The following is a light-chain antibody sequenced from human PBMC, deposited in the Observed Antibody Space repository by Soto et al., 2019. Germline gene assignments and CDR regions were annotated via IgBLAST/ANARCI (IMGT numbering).Light chain of an antibody. CDR3: QQYGSWWT. V-gene: IGKV3-15*01. Sequence: EIVMTQSPATLSVSPGDRATLSCRASQSVSNNLAWYQQKPGQAPRLLIYGASTRATGIPARFSGSGSGTEFTLTISGLQSEDFAVYYCQQYGSWWTFGQGTKVEIK. CDR1: QSVSNN. CDR2: GAS. J-gene: IGKJ1*01.